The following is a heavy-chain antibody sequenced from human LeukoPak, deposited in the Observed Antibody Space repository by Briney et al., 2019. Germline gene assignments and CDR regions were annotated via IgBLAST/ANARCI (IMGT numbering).Heavy chain of an antibody. CDR2: ISGGGGST. J-gene: IGHJ4*02. V-gene: IGHV3-23*01. CDR3: AKGLKYYYDSSPSPGMY. CDR1: GFTFSSYA. D-gene: IGHD3-22*01. Sequence: PGGSLRLSCAASGFTFSSYAMSWVRQAPGKGLEWVSAISGGGGSTYYADSVKGRFTISRDNSENTLYLQMNSLRVEDTAVYYCAKGLKYYYDSSPSPGMYWGQGTLVTVSS.